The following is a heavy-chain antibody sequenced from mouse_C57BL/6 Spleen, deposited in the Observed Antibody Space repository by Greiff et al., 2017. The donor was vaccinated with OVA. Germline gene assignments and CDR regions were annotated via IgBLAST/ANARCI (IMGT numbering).Heavy chain of an antibody. D-gene: IGHD2-5*01. CDR3: ARGNSNYERNFDY. J-gene: IGHJ2*01. CDR1: GYTFTSYW. V-gene: IGHV1-59*01. Sequence: QVQLQQPGAELVRPGTSVKLSCKASGYTFTSYWMHWVKQRPGQGLEWIGVIDPSDSYTNYNQKFKGKATLTVDTSSSTAYMQLSSLTSEDSAVYYGARGNSNYERNFDYWGQGTTLTVSS. CDR2: IDPSDSYT.